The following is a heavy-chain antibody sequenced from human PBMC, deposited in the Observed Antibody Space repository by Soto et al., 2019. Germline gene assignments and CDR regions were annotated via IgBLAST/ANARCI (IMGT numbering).Heavy chain of an antibody. CDR1: GGSISSSSYY. CDR2: ISYSGNT. J-gene: IGHJ6*02. V-gene: IGHV4-39*01. Sequence: SETLSLTCTVSGGSISSSSYYWGWIRQPPGKGLEWIGSISYSGNTYYNPSLKSRVTISVDTSKNQFSLKLSSVTAADTAVYYCARQVVKGRLYYYYYGMDVWGQGTTVTVSS. D-gene: IGHD2-15*01. CDR3: ARQVVKGRLYYYYYGMDV.